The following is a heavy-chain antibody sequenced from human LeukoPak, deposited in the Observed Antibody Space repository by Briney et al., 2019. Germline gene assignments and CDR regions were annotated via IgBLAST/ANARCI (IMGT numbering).Heavy chain of an antibody. V-gene: IGHV3-48*03. D-gene: IGHD3-10*01. CDR2: ISSSGSTI. Sequence: GGSLRLSCAASGFTFSSYEMNWVRQAPGKGLEWVSYISSSGSTIYYADSVKGRFTISRDNAKNSLYLQMNSLRAEDTAVYYCASLATYYYGSGRGYWGQGTLVTVSS. J-gene: IGHJ4*02. CDR3: ASLATYYYGSGRGY. CDR1: GFTFSSYE.